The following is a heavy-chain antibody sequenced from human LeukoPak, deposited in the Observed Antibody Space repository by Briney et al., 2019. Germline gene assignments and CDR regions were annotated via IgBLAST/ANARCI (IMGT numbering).Heavy chain of an antibody. J-gene: IGHJ6*03. CDR2: IYTSGST. CDR3: ARDGSGYVKRYYYYYMDV. D-gene: IGHD5-12*01. CDR1: GGSISSYY. Sequence: SETLSLTCTVSGGSISSYYWSWIRQPAGKGLEWIGRIYTSGSTNYNPSLKSRVTMSVDTSKNQFSLKLSSVTAADTAVYYCARDGSGYVKRYYYYYMDVWGKGTTVTISS. V-gene: IGHV4-4*07.